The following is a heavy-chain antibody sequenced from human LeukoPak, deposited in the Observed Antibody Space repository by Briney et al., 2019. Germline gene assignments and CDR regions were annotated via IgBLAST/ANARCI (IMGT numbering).Heavy chain of an antibody. D-gene: IGHD6-13*01. Sequence: ASVKVSCKASGYTFSDYYIHWVRQGPGQGLEWMGWINPNSGTYYAQNFQGRVTMTRDTSISTAYMELSRLRSDDTAVYYCAREEQHQRGRHFEYWGQGTLVTVSS. CDR3: AREEQHQRGRHFEY. CDR2: INPNSGT. CDR1: GYTFSDYY. V-gene: IGHV1-2*02. J-gene: IGHJ4*02.